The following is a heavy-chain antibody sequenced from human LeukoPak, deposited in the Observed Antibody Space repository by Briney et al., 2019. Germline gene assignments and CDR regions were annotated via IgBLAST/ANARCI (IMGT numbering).Heavy chain of an antibody. V-gene: IGHV3-48*04. CDR1: GFTFSSYS. J-gene: IGHJ4*02. CDR3: ARGTIRGVILN. Sequence: GGSLRLSCAASGFTFSSYSMNWVRQAPGKGLEWVSYISSSSSTIYYADSVKGRFTISRDNAKNSLYLQMNSLRAEDTAVYYCARGTIRGVILNWGQGTLVTVSS. D-gene: IGHD3-10*01. CDR2: ISSSSSTI.